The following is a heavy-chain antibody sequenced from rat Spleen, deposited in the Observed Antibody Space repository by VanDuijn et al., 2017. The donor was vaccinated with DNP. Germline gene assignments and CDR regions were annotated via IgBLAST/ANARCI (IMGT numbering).Heavy chain of an antibody. CDR1: GYSITSCCR. J-gene: IGHJ2*01. Sequence: EVQLQESGPGLVKPSQSLSLTCSVTGYSITSCCRWTWIRKFPGHKLEWMGYINSAGSIEYNPSLKGRISITSDTSKNQFFLQVNSCTTDDTATYYCTRGDILRSFDYWGQGVMVTVSS. D-gene: IGHD1-6*01. CDR3: TRGDILRSFDY. CDR2: INSAGSI. V-gene: IGHV3-3*01.